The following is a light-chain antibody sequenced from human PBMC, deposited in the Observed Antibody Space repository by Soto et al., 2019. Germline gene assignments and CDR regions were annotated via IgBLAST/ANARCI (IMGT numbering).Light chain of an antibody. CDR1: QSVRSNY. Sequence: EIVLTQSPGTLSLSPGERATLSCRASQSVRSNYLAWYQQKPGQAPRPLIYNSSTRATRIPGRFSGRGSGTDFTLAMSRLEPEDFARYYCQQYRYLPQTFGQRTQVEIK. V-gene: IGKV3-20*01. CDR3: QQYRYLPQT. CDR2: NSS. J-gene: IGKJ1*01.